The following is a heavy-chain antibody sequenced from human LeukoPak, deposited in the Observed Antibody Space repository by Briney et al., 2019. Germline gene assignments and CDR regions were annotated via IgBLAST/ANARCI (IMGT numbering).Heavy chain of an antibody. J-gene: IGHJ4*02. D-gene: IGHD5-18*01. V-gene: IGHV4-34*01. Sequence: SETLSLTCAVYGGSSSGYYWSWIRQPPGKGLEWIWEINHSGSTNYNPSLKSRVTISVDTSKNQFSLKLSSGTAADTAVYYCAGHPVKRGYSYGYSSTFFDYWGQGTLVTVSS. CDR3: AGHPVKRGYSYGYSSTFFDY. CDR2: INHSGST. CDR1: GGSSSGYY.